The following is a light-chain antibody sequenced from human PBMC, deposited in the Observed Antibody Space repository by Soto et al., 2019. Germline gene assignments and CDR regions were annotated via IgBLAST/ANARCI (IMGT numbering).Light chain of an antibody. J-gene: IGKJ1*01. CDR3: QQYKIRST. CDR1: KLVAKW. Sequence: DIQMTQSPSSLFAFLGDTVTITCRAMKLVAKWLAWFHQKPGNAPKVLIYDVSKLGSGVPSRFSGSGSETEFTLSITGLQPEDSATYFCQQYKIRSTFGQGTKVEV. CDR2: DVS. V-gene: IGKV1-5*01.